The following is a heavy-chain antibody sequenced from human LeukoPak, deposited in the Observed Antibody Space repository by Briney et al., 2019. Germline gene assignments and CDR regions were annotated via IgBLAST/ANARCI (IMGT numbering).Heavy chain of an antibody. V-gene: IGHV3-64*01. D-gene: IGHD3-10*01. Sequence: GGSLRLSCAASGFTFSSYAMHWVRQAPGKGLEYVSAISSNGGSTYYANSVKGRFTISRDNSKNTLYLQMGSLRAEDMAVYYCATHYGSGSYYPYYYYYYMDVWGKGTTVTVSS. CDR3: ATHYGSGSYYPYYYYYYMDV. J-gene: IGHJ6*03. CDR2: ISSNGGST. CDR1: GFTFSSYA.